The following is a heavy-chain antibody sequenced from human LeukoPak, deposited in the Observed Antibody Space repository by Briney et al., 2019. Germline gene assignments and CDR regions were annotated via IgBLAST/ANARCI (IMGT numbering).Heavy chain of an antibody. V-gene: IGHV3-66*01. J-gene: IGHJ2*01. CDR2: IYDGGFT. CDR1: GFTVSSNY. Sequence: GGSLRLSCAASGFTVSSNYMAWVRQAPGKGLEWVSVIYDGGFTDYTDSVKGRFTISRDNSKSTLYLQMNTLRAEYTAVYYCARVMGRLVRTWYFDLWGRGTLVTVSS. D-gene: IGHD3-9*01. CDR3: ARVMGRLVRTWYFDL.